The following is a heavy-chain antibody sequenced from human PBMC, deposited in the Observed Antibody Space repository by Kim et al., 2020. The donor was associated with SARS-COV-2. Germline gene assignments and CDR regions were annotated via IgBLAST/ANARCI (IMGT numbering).Heavy chain of an antibody. V-gene: IGHV4-61*01. D-gene: IGHD2-8*01. CDR1: GGSVSSGSFY. J-gene: IGHJ4*02. CDR2: IYYNGRT. CDR3: ARERAINVMALFTDS. Sequence: SETLSLTCTVSGGSVSSGSFYWGWVRQPPGKVLEWIGYIYYNGRTNYNPSLKSRVTMSLDTSKSQFSLRLTSVTATDTAVYFCARERAINVMALFTDSLGPEMLVTVSS.